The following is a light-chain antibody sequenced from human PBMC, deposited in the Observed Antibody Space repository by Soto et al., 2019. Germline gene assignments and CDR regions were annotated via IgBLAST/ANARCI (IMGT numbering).Light chain of an antibody. Sequence: QYALTQPASVSGSPGQSIAISCKGSSSDVGGYSYVSWYQQHPGKAPKLMIYDVSNRPSGVSDRFSGSRSGNTASLTISGLQAEDEADYYCSSYTSSSTLVFGGGTQLPVL. CDR3: SSYTSSSTLV. V-gene: IGLV2-14*01. CDR1: SSDVGGYSY. J-gene: IGLJ2*01. CDR2: DVS.